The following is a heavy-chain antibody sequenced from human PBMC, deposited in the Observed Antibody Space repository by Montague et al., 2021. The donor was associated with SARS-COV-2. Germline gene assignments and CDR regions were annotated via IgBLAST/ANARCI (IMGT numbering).Heavy chain of an antibody. V-gene: IGHV4-61*02. CDR1: GGSIGSGSYY. CDR2: IYTSGST. CDR3: AREWVYYDILTGYRNWFDP. Sequence: TLSLTCTVSGGSIGSGSYYWSWIQQPAGKGLEWIGRIYTSGSTNYNPSLKSRVTISVDTSKNQFPLKLSSVTAADTAVYYCAREWVYYDILTGYRNWFDPWGQGTLVTVSS. D-gene: IGHD3-9*01. J-gene: IGHJ5*02.